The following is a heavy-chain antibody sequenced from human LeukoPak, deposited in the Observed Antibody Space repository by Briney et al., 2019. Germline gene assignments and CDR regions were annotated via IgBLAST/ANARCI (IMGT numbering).Heavy chain of an antibody. CDR2: IIPIFGTA. J-gene: IGHJ5*02. D-gene: IGHD3-22*01. Sequence: PVKVSCKASGGTFSSYAISWVRQAPGQGLEWMGGIIPIFGTANYAQKFQGRVTITTDESTSTAYMELSSLRSEDTAVYYCARGYYDSSGSSWFDPWGQGTLVTVSS. V-gene: IGHV1-69*05. CDR1: GGTFSSYA. CDR3: ARGYYDSSGSSWFDP.